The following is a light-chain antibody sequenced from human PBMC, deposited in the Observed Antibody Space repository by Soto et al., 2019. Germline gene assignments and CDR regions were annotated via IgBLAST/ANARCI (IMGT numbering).Light chain of an antibody. V-gene: IGKV3-15*01. Sequence: ELMMTQSPATLSVSPGERATLSCWASQSVSSNLAWYQQRPGQAPRLLIYGASTRAAGIPARFSGSGSGTDFTLTISGLQSEDSAVYYCQQYNDWPPELTFGGGTKVDIK. CDR2: GAS. CDR3: QQYNDWPPELT. CDR1: QSVSSN. J-gene: IGKJ4*01.